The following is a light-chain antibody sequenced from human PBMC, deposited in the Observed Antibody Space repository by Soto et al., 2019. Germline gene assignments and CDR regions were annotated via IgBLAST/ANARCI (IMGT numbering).Light chain of an antibody. CDR2: EDN. CDR1: SGSIASNY. CDR3: QSYDSSNVV. J-gene: IGLJ2*01. V-gene: IGLV6-57*02. Sequence: NFMLTQPHSVSESPGKTVTISCTGSSGSIASNYVQWYQQRPGSAPTTVICEDNQRPSGVPDRFSGSIDRSSNSASLTISGLKTEDEADYYCQSYDSSNVVFGGGTQLTVL.